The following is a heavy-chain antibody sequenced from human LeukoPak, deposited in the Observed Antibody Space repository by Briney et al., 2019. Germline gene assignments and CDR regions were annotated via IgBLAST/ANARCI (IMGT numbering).Heavy chain of an antibody. CDR2: IYTSGST. CDR3: ARVQYCGGDCYSGNFDY. CDR1: GGSISSGSYY. V-gene: IGHV4-61*02. Sequence: SETLSLTCTVSGGSISSGSYYWSWIRQPAGKGLEWIGRIYTSGSTNYNPSLKSRVTISVDTSKNQFSLKLSSVTAADMAVYYCARVQYCGGDCYSGNFDYWGQGTLVTVSS. J-gene: IGHJ4*01. D-gene: IGHD2-21*02.